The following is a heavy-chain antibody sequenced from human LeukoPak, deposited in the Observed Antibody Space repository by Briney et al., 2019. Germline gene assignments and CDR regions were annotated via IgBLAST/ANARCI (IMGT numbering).Heavy chain of an antibody. CDR1: CGSISSYY. CDR2: IYYSGST. D-gene: IGHD3-10*01. J-gene: IGHJ4*02. CDR3: ATARRGVTHVGVASYYFDY. Sequence: PSETLSLTCTVSCGSISSYYWSWNRQPPGKGLEWIGYIYYSGSTNYNPSLKSRVTISVDTSKNQFSLKLSSVTAAAAAVYYCATARRGVTHVGVASYYFDYWGQGTPVTVSS. V-gene: IGHV4-59*01.